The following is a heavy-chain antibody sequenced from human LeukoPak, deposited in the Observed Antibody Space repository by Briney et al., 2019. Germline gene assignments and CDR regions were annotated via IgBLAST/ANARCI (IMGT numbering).Heavy chain of an antibody. D-gene: IGHD3-10*01. V-gene: IGHV3-11*03. CDR2: ISSSSSYT. CDR1: GFTFSDYY. CDR3: ARFGYYYYGSGSYFQLFDY. J-gene: IGHJ4*02. Sequence: GESLRLSCAPSGFTFSDYYMSWIRQAPGKGLEWVSYISSSSSYTNYADSVKGRFTISRDNAKNSLYLQMNSLRAEDTAVYYCARFGYYYYGSGSYFQLFDYWGQGTLVTVSS.